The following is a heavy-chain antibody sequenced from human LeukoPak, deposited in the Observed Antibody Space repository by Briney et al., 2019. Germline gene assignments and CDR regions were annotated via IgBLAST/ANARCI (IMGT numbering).Heavy chain of an antibody. CDR2: IYTSGST. CDR3: AREGDYDFWSGPWDWFDP. CDR1: GGSISSYY. J-gene: IGHJ5*02. D-gene: IGHD3-3*01. Sequence: SETLSLTCTVSGGSISSYYWSWIRQPAGKGLEWIGRIYTSGSTNYNPSLKSRATISVDKSKNQFSLKLSSVTAADTAVYYCAREGDYDFWSGPWDWFDPWGQGTLVTVSS. V-gene: IGHV4-4*07.